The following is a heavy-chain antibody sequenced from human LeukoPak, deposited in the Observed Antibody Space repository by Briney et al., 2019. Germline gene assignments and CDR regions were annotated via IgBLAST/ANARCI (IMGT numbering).Heavy chain of an antibody. J-gene: IGHJ4*02. Sequence: GASVKVSCKASGYTFTTYYVHWVRQAPGQGLEWMGIINPSGGSTTYAQKFRGRLTMTRDMSTSTVYMELSSLRFEDTAVYYCARGSRPVYNLLTGKRYFDYWGQGTLLTVSS. CDR1: GYTFTTYY. CDR3: ARGSRPVYNLLTGKRYFDY. CDR2: INPSGGST. V-gene: IGHV1-46*01. D-gene: IGHD3-9*01.